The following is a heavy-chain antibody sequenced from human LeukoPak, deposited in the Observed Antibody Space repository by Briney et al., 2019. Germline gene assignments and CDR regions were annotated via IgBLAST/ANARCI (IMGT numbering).Heavy chain of an antibody. Sequence: PSETLSLTCAVYGGSFSSYYWSWIRQPAGKGLEWIGRIYTSGSTNYNPSLKSRVTMSVDTSKNQFSLKLSSVTAADTAVYYCARDETYYYDSSGYSILDYWGQGTLVTVSS. CDR1: GGSFSSYY. J-gene: IGHJ4*02. V-gene: IGHV4-4*07. CDR2: IYTSGST. CDR3: ARDETYYYDSSGYSILDY. D-gene: IGHD3-22*01.